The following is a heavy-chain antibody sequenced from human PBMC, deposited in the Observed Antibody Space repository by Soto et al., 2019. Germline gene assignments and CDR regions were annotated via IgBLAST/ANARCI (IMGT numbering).Heavy chain of an antibody. CDR1: GGSISSGDYY. CDR3: ARGTSEVWHIVVVTAWPPGNWFDP. CDR2: IYYSGST. V-gene: IGHV4-30-4*01. D-gene: IGHD2-21*02. J-gene: IGHJ5*02. Sequence: PSETLSLTCTVSGGSISSGDYYWSWIRQPPGKGLEWIGYIYYSGSTYYNPSLKSRVTISVDTSKNQFSLKLSSVTAADTAVYYCARGTSEVWHIVVVTAWPPGNWFDPWGQGTLVTVSS.